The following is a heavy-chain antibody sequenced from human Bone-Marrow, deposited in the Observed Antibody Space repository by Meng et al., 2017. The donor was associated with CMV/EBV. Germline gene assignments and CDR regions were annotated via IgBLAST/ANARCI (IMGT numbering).Heavy chain of an antibody. CDR3: AKDIGSGSYNYYYDMDV. CDR2: SSWNSGSI. CDR1: EFTFDDYA. V-gene: IGHV3-9*03. D-gene: IGHD3-10*01. Sequence: CCAASEFTFDDYAMHWVRQAPGKGLEWVSGSSWNSGSIGYADSVKGRFTISRDNAKNSLYLQMNSLRAEDMALYYCAKDIGSGSYNYYYDMDVWGQGTTVTVPS. J-gene: IGHJ6*02.